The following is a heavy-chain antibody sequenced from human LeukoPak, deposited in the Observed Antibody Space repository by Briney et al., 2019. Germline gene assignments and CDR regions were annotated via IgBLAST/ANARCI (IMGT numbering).Heavy chain of an antibody. J-gene: IGHJ4*02. CDR3: AAPCGGDCSYFFDY. Sequence: PSQTLSLTCAVSGGSISSSNYYWSWIRQPAGQGLEWIGRIYTSGSTNYNPSLKSRVSMSVDTSKNQFSLKLSSVTAADTAVYYCAAPCGGDCSYFFDYWGQGTLVTVSS. V-gene: IGHV4-61*02. CDR2: IYTSGST. CDR1: GGSISSSNYY. D-gene: IGHD2-21*01.